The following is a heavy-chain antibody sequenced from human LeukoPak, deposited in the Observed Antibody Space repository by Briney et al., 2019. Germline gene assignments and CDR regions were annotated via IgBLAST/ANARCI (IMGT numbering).Heavy chain of an antibody. CDR2: IIPIFGTT. CDR3: ARHIVGATSVSWDLEY. V-gene: IGHV1-69*13. CDR1: GGTFSSYA. J-gene: IGHJ4*02. D-gene: IGHD1-26*01. Sequence: VKVSFKASGGTFSSYAISWVRQAPGQGLEWMGGIIPIFGTTNYAKKFQGRVTITADEYTSTAYMELSSLRSEDTAVYYCARHIVGATSVSWDLEYWGQGTLVTVSS.